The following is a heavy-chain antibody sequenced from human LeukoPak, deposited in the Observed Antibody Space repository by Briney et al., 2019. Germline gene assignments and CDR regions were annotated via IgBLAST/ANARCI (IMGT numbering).Heavy chain of an antibody. CDR3: ARRDVGATIDY. Sequence: SETLSLTCTVSGDSISSSRFYWAWIRQPPGKGLEWIGSILYTGRTFYNPSLKSRVTISVDTSKNQFSLRLGSVTASDTAVYYCARRDVGATIDYWGQGTLVTVSS. D-gene: IGHD1-26*01. CDR1: GDSISSSRFY. J-gene: IGHJ4*02. CDR2: ILYTGRT. V-gene: IGHV4-39*01.